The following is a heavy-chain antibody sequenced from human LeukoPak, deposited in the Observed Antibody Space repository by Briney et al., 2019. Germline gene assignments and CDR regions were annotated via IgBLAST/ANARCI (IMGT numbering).Heavy chain of an antibody. V-gene: IGHV4-59*01. CDR1: GGSISSYY. CDR2: IHYSGST. CDR3: ARDPSSYYYGMDA. J-gene: IGHJ6*02. Sequence: PSETLSLTCTVSGGSISSYYWSWIRQPPGKGLEWIGYIHYSGSTNYNPSLKSRVTISVDTSKNQFSLKLSSVTAADTAVYLCARDPSSYYYGMDAWGQGTTVTVSS. D-gene: IGHD6-6*01.